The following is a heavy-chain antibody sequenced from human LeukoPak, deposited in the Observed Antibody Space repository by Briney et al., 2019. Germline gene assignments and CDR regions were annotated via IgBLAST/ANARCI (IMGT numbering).Heavy chain of an antibody. Sequence: TGGSLRLSCAAPGFTFSSYAMSWVRQAPGKGLEWVSAISGSGGSTYYADSVKGRFTISRDNSKNTLYLQMNSLRAEDTAVYYCAEYLTFLRGYYFDYWGQGTLVTVSS. D-gene: IGHD2-2*01. V-gene: IGHV3-23*01. CDR2: ISGSGGST. J-gene: IGHJ4*02. CDR3: AEYLTFLRGYYFDY. CDR1: GFTFSSYA.